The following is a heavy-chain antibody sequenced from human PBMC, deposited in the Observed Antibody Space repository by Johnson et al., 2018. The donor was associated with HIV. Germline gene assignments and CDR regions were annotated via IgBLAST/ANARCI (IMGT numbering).Heavy chain of an antibody. CDR3: VREGIQLWVDDAFDI. Sequence: VESGGGLVQPGGSLRLSCAASGFTFSTFDMHWVRQTTGRGLEWVSRINSDGSSTSYADSVKGRFTISRDNAKNTLYLQMNSLRAEDTAVYYCVREGIQLWVDDAFDIWGQGTMVTVSS. CDR1: GFTFSTFD. D-gene: IGHD5-18*01. J-gene: IGHJ3*02. V-gene: IGHV3-74*01. CDR2: INSDGSST.